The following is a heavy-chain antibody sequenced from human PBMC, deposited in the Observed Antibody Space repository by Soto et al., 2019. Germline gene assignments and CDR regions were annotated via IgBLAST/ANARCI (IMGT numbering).Heavy chain of an antibody. CDR3: ARGWGGPYYFDT. D-gene: IGHD3-9*01. V-gene: IGHV4-59*01. CDR2: IYHSGST. Sequence: PSVTMSLTWPFSACTRRSFLWVWIRQTPGKELERIGQIYHSGSTIYNPSLESRVTILVDSSKNHVSLDLTSLTAADTAVYYCARGWGGPYYFDTWGQGSLVTVSS. CDR1: ACTRRSFL. J-gene: IGHJ5*02.